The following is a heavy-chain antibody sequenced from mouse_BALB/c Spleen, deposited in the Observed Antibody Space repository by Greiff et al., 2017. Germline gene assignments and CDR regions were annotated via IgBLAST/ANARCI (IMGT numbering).Heavy chain of an antibody. CDR1: GFTFTSYY. J-gene: IGHJ4*01. CDR3: ARYDYDGAMDY. V-gene: IGHV1S56*01. Sequence: QVQLKQSGPELVKPGASVKMSCTASGFTFTSYYIHWVKQRPGQGLEWIGWIYPGDDSTKYNDKFKGKTTLTADKSSSTAYMLLSSLTSEDSAIYFCARYDYDGAMDYWGQGTSVTVSS. CDR2: IYPGDDST. D-gene: IGHD2-4*01.